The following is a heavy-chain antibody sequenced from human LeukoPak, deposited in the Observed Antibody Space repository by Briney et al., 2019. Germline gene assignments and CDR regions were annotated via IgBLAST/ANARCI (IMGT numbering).Heavy chain of an antibody. CDR2: FYHNGNT. CDR1: GDSISRSDSS. CDR3: ARYCGSSSCYPDAFDI. D-gene: IGHD2-2*01. V-gene: IGHV4-30-2*01. Sequence: SQTLSLTCAVSGDSISRSDSSWSWIRQPPGKGLEWIGHFYHNGNTYYNPSLKSRVTISVDRSRNQFSLRLSSVTAADTAIYYCARYCGSSSCYPDAFDIWGQGTKVTVSS. J-gene: IGHJ3*02.